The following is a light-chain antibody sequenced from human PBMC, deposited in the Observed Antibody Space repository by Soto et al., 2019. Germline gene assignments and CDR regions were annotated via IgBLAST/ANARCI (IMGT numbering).Light chain of an antibody. CDR3: QQYGSSPPYT. CDR1: QSVSNNY. CDR2: GSS. V-gene: IGKV3-20*01. J-gene: IGKJ2*01. Sequence: ELTQSPGTLSLSPGERATLSCRASQSVSNNYFAWYQQKPGQAPRLLIFGSSDRATGIPDRFSGSGSGTDFTLIISRLEPEDFAVYYCQQYGSSPPYTFGQGTKLEIK.